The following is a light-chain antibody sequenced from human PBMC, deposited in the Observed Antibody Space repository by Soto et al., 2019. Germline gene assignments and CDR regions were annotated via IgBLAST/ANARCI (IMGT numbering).Light chain of an antibody. Sequence: DIQMTQSPSSLSASVGDRVIITCRASQHIGNYLNWYQHKPGNAPKLLIYAASSIQSGVPSRFSGSGSGTDFNLIISSLQPEDFAIYYCQQSYSTPITFGQGTRLEIE. CDR2: AAS. V-gene: IGKV1-39*01. J-gene: IGKJ5*01. CDR3: QQSYSTPIT. CDR1: QHIGNY.